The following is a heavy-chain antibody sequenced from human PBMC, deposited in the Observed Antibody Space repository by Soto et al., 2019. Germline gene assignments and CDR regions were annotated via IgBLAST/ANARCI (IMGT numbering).Heavy chain of an antibody. V-gene: IGHV3-23*01. J-gene: IGHJ5*02. CDR3: VKDVTSHGPRGYSSSWYGWFDP. CDR2: ASARNTHT. CDR1: GFTFSSHV. Sequence: EVQLLESGGGLVQPGGSLRLSCAASGFTFSSHVMSWVRQAPGRELEWVAAASARNTHTYYEDSAKGRFTISRDNSKSTVYLQLDSLRVEDQAVYHCVKDVTSHGPRGYSSSWYGWFDPWCHG. D-gene: IGHD6-13*01.